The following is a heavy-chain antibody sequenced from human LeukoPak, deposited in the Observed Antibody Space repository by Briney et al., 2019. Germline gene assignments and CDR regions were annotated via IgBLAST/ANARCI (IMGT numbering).Heavy chain of an antibody. J-gene: IGHJ4*02. Sequence: PSETLSLTCTVSGGSISSYYWSWIRQPAGKGLEWIGRIYTSGSTNYNPSLKSRVTMSVDTSKNQFSLKLSSVTAADTAVYYCARERSKQWLVQGGAFDCWGQGTLVTVSS. V-gene: IGHV4-4*07. D-gene: IGHD6-19*01. CDR3: ARERSKQWLVQGGAFDC. CDR1: GGSISSYY. CDR2: IYTSGST.